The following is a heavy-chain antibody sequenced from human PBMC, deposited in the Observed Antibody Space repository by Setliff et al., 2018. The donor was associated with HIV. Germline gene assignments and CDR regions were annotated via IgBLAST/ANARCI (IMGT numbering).Heavy chain of an antibody. CDR2: VSSSAKTI. CDR1: GFTFSSYE. V-gene: IGHV3-48*03. J-gene: IGHJ4*02. Sequence: GGSLRLSCTASGFTFSSYEMNWVRQAPGKGLEWVSYVSSSAKTIYYVDSVKGRFTISRDNAQNSLYLQMNSLRAEDTAVYYCARDWRSGYDLNFDYWGQGTLVTVSS. CDR3: ARDWRSGYDLNFDY. D-gene: IGHD5-12*01.